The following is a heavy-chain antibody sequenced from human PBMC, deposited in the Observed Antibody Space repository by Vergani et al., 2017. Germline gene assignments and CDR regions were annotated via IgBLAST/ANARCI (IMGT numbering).Heavy chain of an antibody. CDR3: ARGEDRFDI. J-gene: IGHJ3*02. D-gene: IGHD1-26*01. CDR2: IYHSGST. CDR1: GGSISSGGYS. Sequence: QVQLQESGSGLVKPSQTLSLTCAVSGGSISSGGYSWSWIRQPPGKGLEWIGYIYHSGSTYYNPSLKSRVTISVDRSKNQFSLKLSSVTAADTAVYYCARGEDRFDIWGQGTMVTVSS. V-gene: IGHV4-30-2*01.